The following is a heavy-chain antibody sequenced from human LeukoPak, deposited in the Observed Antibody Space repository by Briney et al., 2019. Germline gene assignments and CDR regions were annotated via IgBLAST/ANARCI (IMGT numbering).Heavy chain of an antibody. CDR2: IYISGST. CDR1: GGSISSYY. CDR3: ARVQFYCSGGSCYGNYFDY. J-gene: IGHJ4*02. D-gene: IGHD2-15*01. Sequence: SETLSLTCTVSGGSISSYYWSWIRQPAGKGLEWIGRIYISGSTNYNPSLKSRVTMSVDTSKNQFSLKLSSVTAADTAVYYCARVQFYCSGGSCYGNYFDYWGQGTLVTVSS. V-gene: IGHV4-4*07.